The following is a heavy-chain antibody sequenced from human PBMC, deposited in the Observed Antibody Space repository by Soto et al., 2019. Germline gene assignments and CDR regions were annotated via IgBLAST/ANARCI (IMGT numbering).Heavy chain of an antibody. CDR2: IYHSGST. CDR3: ASPHYDILTGYSDAFDI. V-gene: IGHV4-4*02. D-gene: IGHD3-9*01. CDR1: SGSISSSNW. Sequence: QVQLQESGPGLVKPSGTLSLTCAVSSGSISSSNWWSWVRQPPGKGLEWIGEIYHSGSTNYNPSLKSRVTISVDKSKNQFSLKLSSVTAADTAVYYCASPHYDILTGYSDAFDIWGQGTMVTVSS. J-gene: IGHJ3*02.